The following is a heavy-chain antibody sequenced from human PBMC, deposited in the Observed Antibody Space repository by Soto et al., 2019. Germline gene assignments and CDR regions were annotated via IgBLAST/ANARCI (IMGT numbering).Heavy chain of an antibody. V-gene: IGHV3-21*01. CDR2: ISSSSSYI. CDR1: GFTFSSYS. CDR3: ARDLKGDIVVVPAAY. J-gene: IGHJ4*02. Sequence: GGSLRLSCAASGFTFSSYSMNWVRQAPGKGLEWVSSISSSSSYIYYADSVKGRFTISRDNAKNSLYLQMNSLRAEDTAVYYCARDLKGDIVVVPAAYWGQGTLVTVSS. D-gene: IGHD2-2*01.